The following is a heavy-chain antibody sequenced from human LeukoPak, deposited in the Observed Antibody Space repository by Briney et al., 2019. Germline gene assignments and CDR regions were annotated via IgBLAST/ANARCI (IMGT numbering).Heavy chain of an antibody. CDR2: INHSGST. J-gene: IGHJ5*02. V-gene: IGHV4-34*01. CDR1: GFTFSSYS. Sequence: GSLRLSCAASGFTFSSYSMNWVRQPPGKGLEWIGEINHSGSTNYNPSLKSRVTISVDTSKNQFSLKLSSVTAADTAVYYCARGPVVPAAIRTGWFDPWGQGTLVTVSS. CDR3: ARGPVVPAAIRTGWFDP. D-gene: IGHD2-2*01.